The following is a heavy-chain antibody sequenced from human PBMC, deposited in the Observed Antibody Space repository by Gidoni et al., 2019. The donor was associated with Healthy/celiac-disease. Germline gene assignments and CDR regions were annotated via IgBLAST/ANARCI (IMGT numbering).Heavy chain of an antibody. CDR1: GYTFTSYG. D-gene: IGHD3-3*01. V-gene: IGHV1-18*04. CDR2: ISAYNGNT. J-gene: IGHJ6*02. Sequence: QVQLVQPGAEVKKPGTSVKVSCKASGYTFTSYGISWVRQAPGQGLEWMGWISAYNGNTNYAQKLQGRVTMTTDTSTSTAYMELRSLRSDDTAVYYCARDPVGITIFGVVITYGMDVWGQGTTVTVSS. CDR3: ARDPVGITIFGVVITYGMDV.